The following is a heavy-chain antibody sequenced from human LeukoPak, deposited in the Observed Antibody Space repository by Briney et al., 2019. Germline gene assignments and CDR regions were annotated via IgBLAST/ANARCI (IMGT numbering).Heavy chain of an antibody. J-gene: IGHJ4*02. D-gene: IGHD4-17*01. V-gene: IGHV3-23*01. Sequence: PGGSLRLSCAASGFTFSSYAMSWVRQAPGKGLEWVSGISGSGDNTYYADSVKGRFTISRDNSKNTLYVQVNSLRAEDTAVYYCAKHSTTVTTIFHFDYWGQGTLVTVSS. CDR3: AKHSTTVTTIFHFDY. CDR1: GFTFSSYA. CDR2: ISGSGDNT.